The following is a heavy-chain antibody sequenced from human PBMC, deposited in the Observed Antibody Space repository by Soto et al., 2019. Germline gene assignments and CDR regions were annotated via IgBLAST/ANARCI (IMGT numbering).Heavy chain of an antibody. CDR1: GYSIRNGYY. V-gene: IGHV4-38-2*02. D-gene: IGHD2-21*02. CDR2: IYHSGST. J-gene: IGHJ5*02. Sequence: SETLSLTCTASGYSIRNGYYWGWIRQPPGKGLEWIGTIYHSGSTYYNPSLKSRVTISVDASENHFSLKLSSVTAADTAVYYCARVGPYCGGDCYSPPPWGQGTLVTVSS. CDR3: ARVGPYCGGDCYSPPP.